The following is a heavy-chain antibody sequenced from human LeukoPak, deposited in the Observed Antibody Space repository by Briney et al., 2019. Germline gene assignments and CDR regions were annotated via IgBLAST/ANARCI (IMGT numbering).Heavy chain of an antibody. CDR1: GFTFSSYA. D-gene: IGHD2-2*01. Sequence: GGSLRLSCAASGFTFSSYAMHWVRQAPGKGLEWVAGISYEGSNKYYAESVKSRFTISRDNSKNTLYLQMNSLRAEATAVYYCARSRYCSSTSCPNRSSDLAYYYMDVWGKGTTVTVSS. CDR2: ISYEGSNK. J-gene: IGHJ6*03. V-gene: IGHV3-30-3*01. CDR3: ARSRYCSSTSCPNRSSDLAYYYMDV.